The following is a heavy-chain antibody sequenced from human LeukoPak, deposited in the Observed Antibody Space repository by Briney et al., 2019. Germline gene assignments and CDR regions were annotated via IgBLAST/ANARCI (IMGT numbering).Heavy chain of an antibody. J-gene: IGHJ4*02. Sequence: GGSLRPSCAASGFTFSDAWMCWVRQAPGKGLEWVGRIKSKTDGGTTDYAAPVKGRFTISRDDPKTTLYLQMDSLKAEDTAVYYCSTYRSSAASYWGQGTLVTVSS. CDR2: IKSKTDGGTT. CDR3: STYRSSAASY. D-gene: IGHD6-13*01. CDR1: GFTFSDAW. V-gene: IGHV3-15*01.